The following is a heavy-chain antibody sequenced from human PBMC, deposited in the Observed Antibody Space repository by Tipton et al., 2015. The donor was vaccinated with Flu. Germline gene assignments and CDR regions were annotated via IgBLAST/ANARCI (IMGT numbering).Heavy chain of an antibody. D-gene: IGHD2-21*01. CDR1: GFTFTNYW. CDR2: INQDGSVK. V-gene: IGHV3-7*03. CDR3: VRQIGGGDCY. J-gene: IGHJ4*02. Sequence: SLRLSCAASGFTFTNYWMTWVRQAPGKGLEWVANINQDGSVKYFVDSVKGRFTISRDNAKNSVYLQMDSLRAEDTALYYCVRQIGGGDCYWGQGALVTVSS.